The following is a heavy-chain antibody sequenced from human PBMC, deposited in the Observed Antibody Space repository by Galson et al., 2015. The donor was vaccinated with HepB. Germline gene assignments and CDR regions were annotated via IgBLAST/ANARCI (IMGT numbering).Heavy chain of an antibody. Sequence: SLRLSCAASGFMFSSYWMTWVRQAPGKGLEWVANIKQDGSEKYYVDSVKGRFSIYRDNDKNSLFLQMNSLRAEDTAVYYCVRDHPYDFWSGRLDVWGKGTTVTVSS. CDR3: VRDHPYDFWSGRLDV. J-gene: IGHJ6*04. V-gene: IGHV3-7*03. D-gene: IGHD3-3*01. CDR2: IKQDGSEK. CDR1: GFMFSSYW.